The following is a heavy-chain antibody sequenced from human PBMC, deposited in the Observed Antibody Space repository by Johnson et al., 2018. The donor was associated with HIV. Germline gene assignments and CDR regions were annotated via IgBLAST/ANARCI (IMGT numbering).Heavy chain of an antibody. CDR1: RFNLSSYD. D-gene: IGHD3-3*01. Sequence: QVQVVESGGGVVQPGGSLRLSCAASRFNLSSYDVHWVRQAPGKGLEWMTFIRHDGSNTYYAGSVKGRFTISRDNSKNTLYLQINSLRAEDTAVYYCAKGGQEYYNFWSGLNAFDIWGQGTMVTVSS. CDR2: IRHDGSNT. CDR3: AKGGQEYYNFWSGLNAFDI. J-gene: IGHJ3*02. V-gene: IGHV3-30*02.